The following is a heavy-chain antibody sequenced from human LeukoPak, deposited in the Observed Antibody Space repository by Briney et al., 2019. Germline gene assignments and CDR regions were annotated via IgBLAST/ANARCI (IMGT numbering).Heavy chain of an antibody. D-gene: IGHD2-8*02. CDR3: AKTNSGVLAFDI. CDR1: GFTFSSYA. CDR2: ISGSGGST. V-gene: IGHV3-23*01. J-gene: IGHJ3*02. Sequence: PGGSLRLSCAASGFTFSSYAMSWVRQAPGKGLEWVSAISGSGGSTYYADSVKGRLTISRDNSKNTLYLQMNSLRAEDTAVYYCAKTNSGVLAFDIWGQGTMVTVSS.